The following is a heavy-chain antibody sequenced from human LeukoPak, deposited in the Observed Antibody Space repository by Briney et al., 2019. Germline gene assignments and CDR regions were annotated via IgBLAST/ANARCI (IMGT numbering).Heavy chain of an antibody. V-gene: IGHV3-7*03. D-gene: IGHD3-3*01. Sequence: GGSLRLSCAASGFPFNVQTMSWVRQAPGKGLNWVASMREDGTEIYYADSVKGRFTISRDNPTNSLYLQMNSLRAEDTAVYYCAKDRTIFQTGYYFDYWGQGTLVTVSS. J-gene: IGHJ4*02. CDR3: AKDRTIFQTGYYFDY. CDR2: MREDGTEI. CDR1: GFPFNVQT.